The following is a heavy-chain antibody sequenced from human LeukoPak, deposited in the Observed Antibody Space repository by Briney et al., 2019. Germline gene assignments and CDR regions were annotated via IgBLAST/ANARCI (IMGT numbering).Heavy chain of an antibody. D-gene: IGHD2-15*01. Sequence: GASVKVSCKASGGTFSSYAISWVRQAPGQGLEWMGGIIPIFGTANYAQKFQGRVTITADKSTSTAYMELSSLRSEDTAVYYCARCCWGGTQRTNAFDIWGQGTMVTVSS. J-gene: IGHJ3*02. CDR3: ARCCWGGTQRTNAFDI. CDR2: IIPIFGTA. V-gene: IGHV1-69*06. CDR1: GGTFSSYA.